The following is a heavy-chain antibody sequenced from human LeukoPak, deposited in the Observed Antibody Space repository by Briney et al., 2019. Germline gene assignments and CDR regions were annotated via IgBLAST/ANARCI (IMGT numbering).Heavy chain of an antibody. CDR2: IYTSGST. CDR3: TSGTGGDFWSGPYYYYMDV. J-gene: IGHJ6*03. D-gene: IGHD3-3*01. Sequence: SETLSLTCTVSGGSISSYYWSWIRQPAGKGLEWIGRIYTSGSTNYNPSLKSRVTMSVDTSKNQFSLKLSSVTAADTAVYYCTSGTGGDFWSGPYYYYMDVWGKGTTVTVSS. CDR1: GGSISSYY. V-gene: IGHV4-4*07.